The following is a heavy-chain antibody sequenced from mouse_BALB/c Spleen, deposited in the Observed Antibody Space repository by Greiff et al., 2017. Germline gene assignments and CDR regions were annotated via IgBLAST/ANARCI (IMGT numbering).Heavy chain of an antibody. CDR3: AKGVPFAY. V-gene: IGHV14-3*02. J-gene: IGHJ3*01. CDR2: IDPANGNT. Sequence: EVKLMESGAELVKPGASVKLSCTASGFNIKDTYMHWVKQRPEQGLEWIGRIDPANGNTKYDPKFQGKATITADTSSNTAYLQLSSLTSEDTAVYYCAKGVPFAYWGQGTLVTVSA. CDR1: GFNIKDTY.